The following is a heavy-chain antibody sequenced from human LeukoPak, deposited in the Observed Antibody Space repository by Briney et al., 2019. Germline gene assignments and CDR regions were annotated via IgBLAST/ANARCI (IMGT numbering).Heavy chain of an antibody. CDR1: GGSFSGYY. V-gene: IGHV4-34*01. CDR2: INHSGST. CDR3: ARLGLVRSYSSYLGYYGMGV. D-gene: IGHD6-6*01. Sequence: SETLSLTCAVYGGSFSGYYWSWIRQPPGKGLEWIGEINHSGSTNYNPSLKSRVTISVDTSKNQFSLKLSSVTAADTAVYYCARLGLVRSYSSYLGYYGMGVWGQGTTVTVSS. J-gene: IGHJ6*02.